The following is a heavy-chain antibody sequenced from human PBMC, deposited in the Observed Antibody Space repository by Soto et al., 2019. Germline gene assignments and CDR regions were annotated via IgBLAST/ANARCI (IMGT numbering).Heavy chain of an antibody. V-gene: IGHV1-2*02. Sequence: GASVKVSCKASGYTFTGYYIHWVRQAPGQGLDWMGWINPDSGGTNYAQKFHGRVTLTRDTSISTAYMDLSRLGSDDTAVYYCARVTMIVVAGASPYFDPWGQGTLVTVSS. CDR3: ARVTMIVVAGASPYFDP. D-gene: IGHD3-22*01. J-gene: IGHJ5*02. CDR1: GYTFTGYY. CDR2: INPDSGGT.